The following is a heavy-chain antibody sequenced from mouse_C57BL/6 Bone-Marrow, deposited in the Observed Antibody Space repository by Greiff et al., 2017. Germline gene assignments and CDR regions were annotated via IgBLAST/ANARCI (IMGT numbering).Heavy chain of an antibody. CDR3: ARSGPLGRSFNY. V-gene: IGHV1-55*01. J-gene: IGHJ2*01. D-gene: IGHD4-1*01. CDR1: GYTFTGYW. CDR2: IYPTSGRT. Sequence: VQLQQPGAELVKPGASVKMSCKASGYTFTGYWITWVKQRPGQGLEWIGDIYPTSGRTNYNEKFKSKAILTVDTSSNTAYLQLSRLTSEDSAVFYCARSGPLGRSFNYWGQGTTRTVSS.